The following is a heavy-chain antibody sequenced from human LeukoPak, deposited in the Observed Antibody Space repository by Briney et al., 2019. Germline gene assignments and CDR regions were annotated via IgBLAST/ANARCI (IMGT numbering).Heavy chain of an antibody. CDR3: ARDSGSPAWFDP. Sequence: ASVKVSCKASGYTFTSYGISWVRQAPGQGLEWMGIINPSGGSTSYAQKFQGRVTMTRDMSTSTVYMELSSLRSEDTAVYYCARDSGSPAWFDPWGQGTLVTVSS. CDR2: INPSGGST. CDR1: GYTFTSYG. D-gene: IGHD1-26*01. J-gene: IGHJ5*02. V-gene: IGHV1-46*01.